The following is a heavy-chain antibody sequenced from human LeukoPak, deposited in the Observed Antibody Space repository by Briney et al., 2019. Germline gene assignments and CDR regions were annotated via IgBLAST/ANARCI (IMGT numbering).Heavy chain of an antibody. CDR3: ATIKRGSIFGYFDF. J-gene: IGHJ4*02. D-gene: IGHD5-18*01. V-gene: IGHV4-59*11. CDR1: GGSISSHY. CDR2: LFDSVNT. Sequence: SSETLSLTCTVSGGSISSHYWSWIRQPPGKGLEWIAYLFDSVNTKDNPSLQSRLTLSADTSKNQFSLRLSPVTAADTAVYYCATIKRGSIFGYFDFWGQGIKVTVSS.